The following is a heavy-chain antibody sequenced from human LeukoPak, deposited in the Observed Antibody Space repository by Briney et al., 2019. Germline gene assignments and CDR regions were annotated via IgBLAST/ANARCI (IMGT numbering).Heavy chain of an antibody. CDR1: GGSFSGYY. Sequence: SETLSLTCAVYGGSFSGYYWSWIRQPPGKGLEWSGEINHSGSTNYNPSLKSRVTISVDTSKNQFSLKLSSVNAADPAVYYCARCHFRYSSGWYYRVYFDYWGQGTLVTVSS. CDR2: INHSGST. J-gene: IGHJ4*02. V-gene: IGHV4-34*01. CDR3: ARCHFRYSSGWYYRVYFDY. D-gene: IGHD6-19*01.